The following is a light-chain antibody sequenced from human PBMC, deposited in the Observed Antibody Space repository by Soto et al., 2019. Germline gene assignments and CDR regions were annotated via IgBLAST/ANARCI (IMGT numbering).Light chain of an antibody. Sequence: IVLTQSPGTLSLPPGERATLSCRASQTITGRSLAWYQQKPGQAPRLLITSISNRATGIPDRFSGSGSGADFTLTITRLEPEDSAVYYCQQYQNSRTFGQGTKV. CDR1: QTITGRS. J-gene: IGKJ1*01. V-gene: IGKV3-20*01. CDR2: SIS. CDR3: QQYQNSRT.